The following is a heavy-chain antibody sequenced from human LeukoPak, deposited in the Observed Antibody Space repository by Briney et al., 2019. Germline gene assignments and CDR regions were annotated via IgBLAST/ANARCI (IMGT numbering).Heavy chain of an antibody. CDR3: ARANAMDV. CDR2: INQDGSER. V-gene: IGHV3-7*04. CDR1: GFTFSSYA. Sequence: QAGGSLRLSCAASGFTFSSYAMSWVRQAPGKGPEWVANINQDGSERYYVDAVKGRFTISRDNAKNSLYLQMNSLRLEDTALYYCARANAMDVWGQGTTVTVSS. J-gene: IGHJ6*02.